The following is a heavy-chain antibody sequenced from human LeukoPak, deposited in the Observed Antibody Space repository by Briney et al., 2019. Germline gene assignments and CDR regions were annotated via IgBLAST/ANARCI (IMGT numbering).Heavy chain of an antibody. CDR3: ARAVIVVVAATSNWFDP. CDR2: IYYSGST. V-gene: IGHV4-39*07. Sequence: PSETLSLTCTVSGGSISSSSYYWGWIRQPPGKGLEWIGSIYYSGSTCYNPSLKSRVTISVDTSKNQFSLKLSSVTAADTAVYYCARAVIVVVAATSNWFDPWGQGTLVTVSS. J-gene: IGHJ5*02. D-gene: IGHD2-15*01. CDR1: GGSISSSSYY.